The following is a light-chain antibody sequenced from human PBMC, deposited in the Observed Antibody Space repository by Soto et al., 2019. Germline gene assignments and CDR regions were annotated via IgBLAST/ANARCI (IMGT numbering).Light chain of an antibody. Sequence: QSALTQPASVSGSPGQWITISCTGTINDIGSYDYVSWYQQHPGNAPKLIISEVSNRPSGVSNRFSGSKSGDTASLTISGLHAEDEADYYCTSFARGISILFGGGTKLTVL. J-gene: IGLJ2*01. CDR3: TSFARGISIL. CDR1: INDIGSYDY. CDR2: EVS. V-gene: IGLV2-14*01.